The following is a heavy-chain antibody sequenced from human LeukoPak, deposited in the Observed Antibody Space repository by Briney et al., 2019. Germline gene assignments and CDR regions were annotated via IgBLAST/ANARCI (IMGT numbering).Heavy chain of an antibody. V-gene: IGHV3-66*01. CDR1: GFTVSSNY. Sequence: GGSLRLSCAASGFTVSSNYMSWVRQAPGKGLEWVPVIYSGGSTYYADSVKGRFTISRDNSKNTLYLQMNSLRAEDTAVYYCARGYYYYYGMDVWGQGTTVTVSS. J-gene: IGHJ6*02. CDR3: ARGYYYYYGMDV. CDR2: IYSGGST.